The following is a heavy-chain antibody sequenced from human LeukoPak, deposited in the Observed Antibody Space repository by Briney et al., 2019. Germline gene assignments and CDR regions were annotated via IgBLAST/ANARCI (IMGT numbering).Heavy chain of an antibody. CDR2: ISYDGSIK. V-gene: IGHV3-30*18. J-gene: IGHJ4*02. Sequence: GGSLRLSCAASGFTFSSYGMHWVRQAPGKGLEWVAVISYDGSIKYSADSVKGRFTISRDNSKNTLYLQMNSLRAEDTAVYYCAKRGIYCTNGVCYADIYYFDYWGQGTLVTVSS. CDR1: GFTFSSYG. CDR3: AKRGIYCTNGVCYADIYYFDY. D-gene: IGHD2-8*01.